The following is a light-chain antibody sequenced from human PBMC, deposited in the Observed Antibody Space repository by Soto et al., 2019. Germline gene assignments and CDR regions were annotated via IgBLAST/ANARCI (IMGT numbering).Light chain of an antibody. CDR2: AAS. V-gene: IGKV1-17*03. J-gene: IGKJ1*01. CDR1: QGISDS. Sequence: DIQMTQSPSSLSASVVDSCTVTRRASQGISDSLAWFQQKPGKVPKRLIYAASRLQSGVPSRFSGSGSGTEFTLTISSLEPEDFATYYCLHHNFDQWKCGQGTTGDIK. CDR3: LHHNFDQWK.